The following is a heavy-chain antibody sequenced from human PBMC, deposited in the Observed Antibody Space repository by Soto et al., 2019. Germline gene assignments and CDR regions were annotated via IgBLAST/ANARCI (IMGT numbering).Heavy chain of an antibody. CDR2: ISSSSSYI. J-gene: IGHJ6*02. V-gene: IGHV3-21*01. D-gene: IGHD3-22*01. CDR1: GFTFSSYS. CDR3: ARDGGDDYYDSSGYYGSDPPHYYYYGMDV. Sequence: GGSLRLSCAASGFTFSSYSMNWVRQAPGKGLEWVSSISSSSSYIYYADSVKGRFTISRDNAKNSLYLQMNSLRAEDTAVYYCARDGGDDYYDSSGYYGSDPPHYYYYGMDVWGQGTTVTVSS.